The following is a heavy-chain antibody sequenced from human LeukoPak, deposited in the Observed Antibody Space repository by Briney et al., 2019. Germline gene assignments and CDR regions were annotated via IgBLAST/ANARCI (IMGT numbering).Heavy chain of an antibody. D-gene: IGHD1-26*01. V-gene: IGHV4-4*07. CDR2: IYTNGNI. CDR1: GGSISSYY. J-gene: IGHJ4*02. CDR3: ARERRIVWSTDY. Sequence: SETLSLTCTVSGGSISSYYWSWLRQPAGKGLEWIGRIYTNGNIDYNPSLKSRVTISGDTSKNQFSLNLTTVTAADTALYFCARERRIVWSTDYWGQGALVIVSS.